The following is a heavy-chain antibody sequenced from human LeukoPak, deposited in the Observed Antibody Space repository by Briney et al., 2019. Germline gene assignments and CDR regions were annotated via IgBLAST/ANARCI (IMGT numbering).Heavy chain of an antibody. CDR1: GGSISSYY. J-gene: IGHJ4*02. D-gene: IGHD3-22*01. CDR2: IYYSGST. V-gene: IGHV4-59*01. Sequence: PSETLSLTCTDSGGSISSYYWSWIRQPPGKGLEWIGYIYYSGSTNYNPSLKSRVTISVDTSKNQFSLKLSSVTAADTAVYYCARRRYDSSGGYFDYWGQGTLVTVSS. CDR3: ARRRYDSSGGYFDY.